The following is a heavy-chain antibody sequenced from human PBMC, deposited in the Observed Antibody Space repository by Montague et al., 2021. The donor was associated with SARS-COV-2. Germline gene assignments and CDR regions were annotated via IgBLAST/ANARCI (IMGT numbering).Heavy chain of an antibody. Sequence: SETLSLTCTVSGGSISSSSYYWGWIRQPPGKGLEWIGSIYYSGSTYYNPSLKSRVTISVGTSKNQFSLKLSSVTAADTAVYYCASRTYYYDSSGYDAFDIWGQGTMVTVSS. CDR1: GGSISSSSYY. CDR2: IYYSGST. D-gene: IGHD3-22*01. J-gene: IGHJ3*02. V-gene: IGHV4-39*01. CDR3: ASRTYYYDSSGYDAFDI.